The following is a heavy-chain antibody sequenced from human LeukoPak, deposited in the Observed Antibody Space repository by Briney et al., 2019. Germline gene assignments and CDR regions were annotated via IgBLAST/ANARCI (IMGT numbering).Heavy chain of an antibody. V-gene: IGHV3-23*01. CDR3: AKSRLSVADYYFDY. CDR1: GFTFSSYA. Sequence: PGGSLGLSCAASGFTFSSYAMSWVRQAPGKGLEWVSSIRGSGTSTHYADSVKGRFTISRDNSKNTLYLQMNSLRAEDTAVYYCAKSRLSVADYYFDYWGQGTLVTVSA. D-gene: IGHD4-23*01. CDR2: IRGSGTST. J-gene: IGHJ4*02.